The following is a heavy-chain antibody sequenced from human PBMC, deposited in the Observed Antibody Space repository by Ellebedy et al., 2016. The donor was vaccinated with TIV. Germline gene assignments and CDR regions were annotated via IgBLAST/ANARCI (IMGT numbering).Heavy chain of an antibody. J-gene: IGHJ4*02. CDR2: IWFDGSNK. Sequence: GGSLRLSXAASGFTFSNYGIHWVRQAQGKGLEWVAVIWFDGSNKYYADSVKGRFTISRDNAKNSLYLQMNSLRPEDTAVYYCAAGRYSTSSNPLWGQGTLVTVSS. CDR1: GFTFSNYG. V-gene: IGHV3-33*03. D-gene: IGHD6-6*01. CDR3: AAGRYSTSSNPL.